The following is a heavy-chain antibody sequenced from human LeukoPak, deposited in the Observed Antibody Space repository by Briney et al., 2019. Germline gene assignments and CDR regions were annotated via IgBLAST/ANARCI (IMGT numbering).Heavy chain of an antibody. CDR2: ISWNSGST. Sequence: GRSLRLSCAASGFTFDDYAMHWVRQAPGKGLEWVSGISWNSGSTGYADSVKGRFTISRDNAKNSLYLQMNSLRAEDTALYYCAKGMTTVTGGDIKYYYYYMDVWGKGTTVTVSS. D-gene: IGHD4-11*01. J-gene: IGHJ6*03. CDR1: GFTFDDYA. V-gene: IGHV3-9*01. CDR3: AKGMTTVTGGDIKYYYYYMDV.